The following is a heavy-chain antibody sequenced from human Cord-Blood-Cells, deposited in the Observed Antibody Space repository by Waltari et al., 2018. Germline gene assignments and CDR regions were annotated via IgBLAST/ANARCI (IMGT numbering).Heavy chain of an antibody. Sequence: EVQLLESGGGLVQPGGSLRLSCAASGFTFSSYAMSWVRQAPGKGREWVSAISGSGGSTYSAASVKGRFTISSDHPKNTLYLLMNSLRDEDTAVYYCAKSSPSSYAFDIWGQGTMVTVSS. CDR2: ISGSGGST. CDR3: AKSSPSSYAFDI. CDR1: GFTFSSYA. J-gene: IGHJ3*02. D-gene: IGHD6-6*01. V-gene: IGHV3-23*01.